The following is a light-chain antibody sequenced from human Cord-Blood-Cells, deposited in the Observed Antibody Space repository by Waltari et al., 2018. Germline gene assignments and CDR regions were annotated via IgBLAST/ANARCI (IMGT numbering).Light chain of an antibody. CDR1: QSVLYSSTNKNY. J-gene: IGKJ2*01. V-gene: IGKV4-1*01. CDR2: WAS. Sequence: DIVMTQSPASLAVSLGERATINCKSSQSVLYSSTNKNYLAWYQQKPGQPPKLLIYWASTRESGLPDRFSGSGSGTDFTLTISSLQAEDVAVYYCQQYYSTPYTFGQGTKLEIK. CDR3: QQYYSTPYT.